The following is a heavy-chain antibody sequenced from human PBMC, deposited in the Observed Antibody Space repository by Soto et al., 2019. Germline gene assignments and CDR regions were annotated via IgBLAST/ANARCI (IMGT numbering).Heavy chain of an antibody. J-gene: IGHJ4*02. CDR3: ARGELVPAAIGRQTFFDY. Sequence: SETLSLTCTVSGGSISSYYWSWIRQPPGKGLEWIGYIYYSGSTNYNPSLKSRVTISVDTSKNQFSLKLSSVTAADTAVYYCARGELVPAAIGRQTFFDYWGQGTLVTVSS. D-gene: IGHD2-2*01. CDR2: IYYSGST. V-gene: IGHV4-59*01. CDR1: GGSISSYY.